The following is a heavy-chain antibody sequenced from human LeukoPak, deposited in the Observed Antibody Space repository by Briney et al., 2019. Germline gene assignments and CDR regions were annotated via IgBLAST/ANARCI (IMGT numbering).Heavy chain of an antibody. CDR1: GFSFSFYW. V-gene: IGHV3-74*01. CDR3: AKVRWEHTKEYYFDY. J-gene: IGHJ4*02. Sequence: GGSLRLSCAASGFSFSFYWMHWVRQAPGKGPVWVSRIKTDGSIADYADSVKGRFTISRDNSKNTLYLQMNSLRAEDTAVYYCAKVRWEHTKEYYFDYWGQGTLVTVSS. CDR2: IKTDGSIA. D-gene: IGHD1-26*01.